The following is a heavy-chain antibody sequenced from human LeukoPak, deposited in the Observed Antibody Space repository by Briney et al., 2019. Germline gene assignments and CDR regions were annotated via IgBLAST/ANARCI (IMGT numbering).Heavy chain of an antibody. D-gene: IGHD4-23*01. V-gene: IGHV4-59*01. CDR3: ARHDYGRNSPRAYFDH. Sequence: PGETLSLTCTVSGASISNYHGSWIRQPPGKGLEWVGFIYYSGSPNYNPSLKNRVIISVDMYKKKFSLMLIYLPAADTAVYYCARHDYGRNSPRAYFDHWGQGTLVTVSS. CDR2: IYYSGSP. CDR1: GASISNYH. J-gene: IGHJ4*02.